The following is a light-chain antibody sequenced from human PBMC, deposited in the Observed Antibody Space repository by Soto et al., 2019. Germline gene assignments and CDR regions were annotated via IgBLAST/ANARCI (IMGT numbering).Light chain of an antibody. CDR3: QQYETSPRT. J-gene: IGKJ1*01. Sequence: EIVLTQSPGTLSLSPGERATLSCRASQSITRNYLAWYQQKSGQAPRLLIYGASSRATGIPDRFSGSGSGTDFTLNISRLEPEDFAVYFCQQYETSPRTFGQGTKVEIK. CDR1: QSITRNY. V-gene: IGKV3-20*01. CDR2: GAS.